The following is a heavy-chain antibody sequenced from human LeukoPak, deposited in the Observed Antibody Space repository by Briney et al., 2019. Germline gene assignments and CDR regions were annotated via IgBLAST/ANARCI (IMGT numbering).Heavy chain of an antibody. CDR3: ARETSWYFDY. Sequence: GSLRLSCAASGFTFSNYEMNWVRQPPGKGLEWISDITGSGSTTYYADSVKGRFTISRDNAKNSLYLQMNSLRAEDTAAYYCARETSWYFDYWGRGTLVTVSS. V-gene: IGHV3-48*03. CDR2: ITGSGSTT. CDR1: GFTFSNYE. J-gene: IGHJ4*02.